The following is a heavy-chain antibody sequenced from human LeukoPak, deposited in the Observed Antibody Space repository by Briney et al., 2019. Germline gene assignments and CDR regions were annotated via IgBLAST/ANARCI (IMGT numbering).Heavy chain of an antibody. D-gene: IGHD5-18*01. J-gene: IGHJ4*02. Sequence: PAETLSLTCSVSGDALSTYYWNWIRQIPGKGREWVGYITYGTTDYNPSLKSPVTISVDTSKNEFSLRLTSVTAEDTAVYFCARDQAHSYGRYFDPWSQGTLVTVSS. CDR1: GDALSTYY. V-gene: IGHV4-59*01. CDR2: ITYGTT. CDR3: ARDQAHSYGRYFDP.